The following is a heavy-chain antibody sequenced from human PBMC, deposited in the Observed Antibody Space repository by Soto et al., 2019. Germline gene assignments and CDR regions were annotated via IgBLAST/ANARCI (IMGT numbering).Heavy chain of an antibody. CDR2: IVVGSGNT. V-gene: IGHV1-58*01. D-gene: IGHD3-22*01. CDR1: GFTFTSSA. J-gene: IGHJ4*02. CDR3: AKRPLSIITFDY. Sequence: GASVKVSCKASGFTFTSSAVQWVRQARGQRLEWIGWIVVGSGNTNYAQKFQERVTITRDMSTSTAYMELSSLRSEDTAVYYCAKRPLSIITFDYWGLGTLVTVSS.